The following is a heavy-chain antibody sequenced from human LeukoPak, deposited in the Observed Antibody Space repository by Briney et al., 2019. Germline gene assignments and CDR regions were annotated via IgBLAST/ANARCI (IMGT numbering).Heavy chain of an antibody. D-gene: IGHD6-6*01. Sequence: SETLSLTCTVSGGSISSYYWSWIRQPPGKGLEWIGYIYYSGSTNYNPPLKSRVTISVDTSKNPFSLKLSSVTAADTAVYYCARELVNFKGYYYMDVWGKGTTVTVSS. CDR3: ARELVNFKGYYYMDV. CDR1: GGSISSYY. J-gene: IGHJ6*03. CDR2: IYYSGST. V-gene: IGHV4-59*01.